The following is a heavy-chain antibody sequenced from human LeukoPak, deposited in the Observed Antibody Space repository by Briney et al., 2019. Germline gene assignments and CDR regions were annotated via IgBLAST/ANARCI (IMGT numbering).Heavy chain of an antibody. J-gene: IGHJ6*03. CDR1: GGSISSGSYY. CDR2: IYTSGST. D-gene: IGHD3-10*01. Sequence: SETLSLTCTVSGGSISSGSYYWSWIRQPAGKGLEWIGRIYTSGSTNYNPSLKSRVTISVDTSKNQFFLKLSSVTAADTAVYYCARVTYYYGSGSFYYYMDVWGKGTTVTVSS. CDR3: ARVTYYYGSGSFYYYMDV. V-gene: IGHV4-61*02.